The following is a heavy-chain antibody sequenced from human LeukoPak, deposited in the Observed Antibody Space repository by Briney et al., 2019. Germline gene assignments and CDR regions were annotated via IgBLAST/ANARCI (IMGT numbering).Heavy chain of an antibody. Sequence: GASVKVSCKASGYPFTNYGTNWVRQVPGQGLEWLGQINPYNDNTNYPQRLQGRVTMTTDTSTSTSFMELRSLTSSDTAIYYCARVSGSAISSRSLLYWGQGTLVTVSS. CDR1: GYPFTNYG. CDR3: ARVSGSAISSRSLLY. J-gene: IGHJ4*02. CDR2: INPYNDNT. V-gene: IGHV1-18*01. D-gene: IGHD6-13*01.